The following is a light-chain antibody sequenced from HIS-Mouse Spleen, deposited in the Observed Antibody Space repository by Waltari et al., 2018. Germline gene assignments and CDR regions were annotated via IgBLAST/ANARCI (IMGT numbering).Light chain of an antibody. Sequence: QSALTQPASVSGSPGQSITISCTGTSSDVGSYNLVSWYQHHPGKAPKLMIYEGSKRASGVSNRFSGSKSGNTASLTISGLQAEDEADYYCCSYAGSSPYVVFGGGTKLTVL. CDR3: CSYAGSSPYVV. J-gene: IGLJ2*01. CDR1: SSDVGSYNL. CDR2: EGS. V-gene: IGLV2-23*01.